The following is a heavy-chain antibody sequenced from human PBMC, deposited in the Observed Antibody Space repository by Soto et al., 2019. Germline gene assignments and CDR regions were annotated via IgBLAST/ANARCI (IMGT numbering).Heavy chain of an antibody. CDR1: GFTFSSYW. D-gene: IGHD3-3*01. Sequence: GGSLRLSCAASGFTFSSYWMHWVRQAPGKGLVWVSRINSDGSSTSYADSVKGRFTISRDNAKNTLYLQMNSLRAEDTAVYYCAVGPPYYDFWSGYYAYYYYGMDVWGQGTTVTVSS. J-gene: IGHJ6*02. CDR3: AVGPPYYDFWSGYYAYYYYGMDV. V-gene: IGHV3-74*01. CDR2: INSDGSST.